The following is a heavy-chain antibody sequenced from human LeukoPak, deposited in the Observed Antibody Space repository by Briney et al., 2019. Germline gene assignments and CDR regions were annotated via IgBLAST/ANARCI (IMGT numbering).Heavy chain of an antibody. J-gene: IGHJ2*01. CDR2: IKSKTDGETA. CDR1: GLTFSNAW. V-gene: IGHV3-15*01. Sequence: GGSLRLSCVASGLTFSNAWMSWVRQGPGKGLEWVGHIKSKTDGETADYAAPVKGRFTISRDDSKNTLYLQMDSLITEDSAVYYCTTNYGIVPAANWYLDLWGRGTPVTVSS. CDR3: TTNYGIVPAANWYLDL. D-gene: IGHD2-2*01.